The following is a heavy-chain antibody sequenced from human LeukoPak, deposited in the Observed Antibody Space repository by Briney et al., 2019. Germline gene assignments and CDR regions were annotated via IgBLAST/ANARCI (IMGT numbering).Heavy chain of an antibody. V-gene: IGHV4-59*08. J-gene: IGHJ4*02. D-gene: IGHD3-22*01. CDR2: IFYTGSS. CDR1: GGSLSGYY. CDR3: VRQPYSSGAYYFDY. Sequence: SETPSLTCIVSGGSLSGYYWSWIRQPPGKGLEWIGYIFYTGSSKYNPSLKSRVTMSVDTSKNQFSLNLSSVTAADTAVYYCVRQPYSSGAYYFDYWGQGTLVTVSS.